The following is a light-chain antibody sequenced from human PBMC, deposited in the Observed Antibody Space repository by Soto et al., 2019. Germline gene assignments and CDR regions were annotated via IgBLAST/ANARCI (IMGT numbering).Light chain of an antibody. Sequence: VVLTQSPATLSLSPGERATLSCRASQIISTYLAWYQQKPGQAPRLLIYGSSNRATGIPARFSGSGSGTDFTLTISSLEPEDFAVYYCQQRTNCLWTFGGGTRVEIK. J-gene: IGKJ4*01. CDR2: GSS. V-gene: IGKV3-11*01. CDR1: QIISTY. CDR3: QQRTNCLWT.